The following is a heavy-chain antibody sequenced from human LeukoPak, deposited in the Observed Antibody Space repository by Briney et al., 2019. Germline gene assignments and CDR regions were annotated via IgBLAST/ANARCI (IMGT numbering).Heavy chain of an antibody. CDR1: GYTFTSYG. D-gene: IGHD3-3*01. Sequence: ASVKVSCKASGYTFTSYGISWVRQATGQGLEWMGWMNPNSGNTGYAQKFQGRVTMTRNTSISTAYMELSSLRSEDTAVYYCARGVNYDFWSGYYFYAFDIWGQGTMVTVSS. J-gene: IGHJ3*02. CDR2: MNPNSGNT. CDR3: ARGVNYDFWSGYYFYAFDI. V-gene: IGHV1-8*02.